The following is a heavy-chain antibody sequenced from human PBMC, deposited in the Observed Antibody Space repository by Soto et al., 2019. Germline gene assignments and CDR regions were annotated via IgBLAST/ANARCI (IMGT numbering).Heavy chain of an antibody. V-gene: IGHV4-59*01. CDR3: ARWGVVPAAKGAFDI. J-gene: IGHJ3*02. CDR2: IYYSGST. D-gene: IGHD2-2*01. Sequence: PSETLSLTCTVSGGSISSYYWSWIRQPPGKGLEWIGYIYYSGSTDYNPSLKSRVTISVDTSKNQFSLKLSSVTAADTAVYYYARWGVVPAAKGAFDIWGQGTMVTVS. CDR1: GGSISSYY.